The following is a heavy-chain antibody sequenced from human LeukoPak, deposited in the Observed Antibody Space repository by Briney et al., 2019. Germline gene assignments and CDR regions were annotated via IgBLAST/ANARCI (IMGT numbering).Heavy chain of an antibody. D-gene: IGHD6-6*01. J-gene: IGHJ4*02. Sequence: SLKGRFTVSRDNAKNSLYLQMNSLRAEDTAVYYCAREGSSRYYFDYWGQGTLVTVSS. V-gene: IGHV3-21*04. CDR3: AREGSSRYYFDY.